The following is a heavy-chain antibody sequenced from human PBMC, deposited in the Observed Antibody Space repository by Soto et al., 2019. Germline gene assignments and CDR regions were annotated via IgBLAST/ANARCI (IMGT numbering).Heavy chain of an antibody. CDR1: GGSVSSGSYY. J-gene: IGHJ4*02. Sequence: PSETLSLTCTVSGGSVSSGSYYWSWIRQPPGKGLEWIGYIYYSGSTNYNPSLKSRVTISVDTSKNQFSLKLSSVTAADTAVYYCARVERDYARIHFDYWGQGTLVTVSS. D-gene: IGHD4-17*01. CDR2: IYYSGST. V-gene: IGHV4-61*01. CDR3: ARVERDYARIHFDY.